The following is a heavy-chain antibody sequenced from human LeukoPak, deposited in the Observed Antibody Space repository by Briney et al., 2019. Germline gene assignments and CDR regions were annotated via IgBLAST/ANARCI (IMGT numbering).Heavy chain of an antibody. CDR3: AKDRHLKKQWLVFDY. J-gene: IGHJ4*02. V-gene: IGHV3-30*18. CDR1: GFTFSSYG. CDR2: ISYDGSNK. Sequence: GRSLRLSCAASGFTFSSYGMHWVRQAPGKGLEWVAVISYDGSNKYYADSVKGRFTISRDNSKNTLYLQMNSLRAEDTAVYYCAKDRHLKKQWLVFDYWGQGTLVTVSS. D-gene: IGHD6-19*01.